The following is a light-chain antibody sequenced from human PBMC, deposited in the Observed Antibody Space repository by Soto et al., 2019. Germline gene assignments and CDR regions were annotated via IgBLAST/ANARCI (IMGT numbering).Light chain of an antibody. J-gene: IGKJ1*01. CDR1: QSISSY. V-gene: IGKV1-39*01. Sequence: DIQMTQSPSSLAASLGDRVTITCRASQSISSYLNWYQQKPGKAPKLLINAASSLQSGVPSRFSGSGSGTEFTLTISALQPEDFATYFCQQSYINPRTFGQGTKVDIK. CDR2: AAS. CDR3: QQSYINPRT.